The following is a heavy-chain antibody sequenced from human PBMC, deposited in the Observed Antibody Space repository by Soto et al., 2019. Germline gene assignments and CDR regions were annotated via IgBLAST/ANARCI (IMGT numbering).Heavy chain of an antibody. CDR1: GFTFRTFG. J-gene: IGHJ6*02. CDR3: ARGHGMDV. CDR2: ISGSGSNI. V-gene: IGHV3-21*01. Sequence: GGSLRLSCAASGFTFRTFGMNWVRQAPGKGLEWVSFISGSGSNIYYADSVKGRFTISRDNARNSLFLQMNSLRAEDTAVFYCARGHGMDVWRQGTKVTVS.